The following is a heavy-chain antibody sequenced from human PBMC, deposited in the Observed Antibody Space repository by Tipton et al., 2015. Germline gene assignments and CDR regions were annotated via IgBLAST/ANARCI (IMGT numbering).Heavy chain of an antibody. CDR1: GVSVNSYY. CDR3: ARARGRHGGLFDS. J-gene: IGHJ4*02. Sequence: TLSLTYTVSGVSVNSYYWGWIRQPPGKGLEYIGYIHYSGNSNYNPSLKSRISMSVDTSKTQFSLKMSSVTASDTAVYYCARARGRHGGLFDSWGQGILVTVSS. CDR2: IHYSGNS. V-gene: IGHV4-59*02. D-gene: IGHD4-23*01.